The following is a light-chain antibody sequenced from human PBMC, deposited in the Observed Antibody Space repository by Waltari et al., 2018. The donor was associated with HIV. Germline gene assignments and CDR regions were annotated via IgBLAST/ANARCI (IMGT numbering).Light chain of an antibody. CDR3: QQHFSTPWT. Sequence: DIVMTQSPDSLAVSVGERATINCKSSQNILEISNNKHYLTWYQQKPGQSPKLLIYWASTRESGVPDRFRGSGSGTDFTLTISSLQAEDVAVYYCQQHFSTPWTFGQGTKVGIK. CDR1: QNILEISNNKHY. J-gene: IGKJ1*01. V-gene: IGKV4-1*01. CDR2: WAS.